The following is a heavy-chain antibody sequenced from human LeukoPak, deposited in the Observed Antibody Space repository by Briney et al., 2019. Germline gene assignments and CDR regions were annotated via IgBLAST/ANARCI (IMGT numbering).Heavy chain of an antibody. CDR1: GYTFSTYG. Sequence: ASVKVSCKASGYTFSTYGISWVRQAPGQGLEWMGWISPYNDNTEYAQKFQGRVTMTTDTSTSTAYTELRSLRSDDTAVYYCARDPPHSSGPNSPCFEYWGQGTLVTVSS. CDR3: ARDPPHSSGPNSPCFEY. V-gene: IGHV1-18*01. CDR2: ISPYNDNT. J-gene: IGHJ4*02. D-gene: IGHD6-19*01.